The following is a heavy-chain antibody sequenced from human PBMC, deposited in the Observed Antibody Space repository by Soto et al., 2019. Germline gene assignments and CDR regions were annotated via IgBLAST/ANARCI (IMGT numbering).Heavy chain of an antibody. V-gene: IGHV4-59*01. CDR2: IYYSGST. CDR3: ARTASSGWLFDY. J-gene: IGHJ4*02. Sequence: QVQLQESGPGLVKPSETLSLTCTVSGGSISSYYWSWIRQPPGKGLEWIGYIYYSGSTNYNPSLKSRVNISVDTSKNQFSLKLSSVTAADTAVYYCARTASSGWLFDYWGQGTLVTVSS. CDR1: GGSISSYY. D-gene: IGHD6-19*01.